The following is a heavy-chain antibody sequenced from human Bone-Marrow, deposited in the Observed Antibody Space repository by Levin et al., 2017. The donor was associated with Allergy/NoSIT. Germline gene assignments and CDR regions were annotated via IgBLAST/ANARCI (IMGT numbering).Heavy chain of an antibody. Sequence: RSQTLSLTCTVSGDSLPSTSYYWGWIRQAPGKGLEWIGSISYSGSPYYSPSLMSRVTMSVDTSKNQFSLRLSSVTAADTAVYFCARHTTVTTDYFDSWGQGTLVTVSS. D-gene: IGHD4-17*01. J-gene: IGHJ4*02. CDR1: GDSLPSTSYY. CDR3: ARHTTVTTDYFDS. CDR2: ISYSGSP. V-gene: IGHV4-39*01.